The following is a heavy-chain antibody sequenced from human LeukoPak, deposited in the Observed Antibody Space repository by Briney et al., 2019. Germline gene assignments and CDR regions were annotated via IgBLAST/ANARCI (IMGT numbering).Heavy chain of an antibody. CDR2: IKEDGSDT. CDR3: ASDRAYSQFDY. CDR1: GFTFSTYW. J-gene: IGHJ4*02. Sequence: GGSLKLSCAASGFTFSTYWMDWVRQAPGKGLEWVASIKEDGSDTNYVGSVRGRFTVSRDNTKNSLYLQMNSLRADDTAVYYCASDRAYSQFDYWGQGTLMTVSS. V-gene: IGHV3-7*01. D-gene: IGHD2-15*01.